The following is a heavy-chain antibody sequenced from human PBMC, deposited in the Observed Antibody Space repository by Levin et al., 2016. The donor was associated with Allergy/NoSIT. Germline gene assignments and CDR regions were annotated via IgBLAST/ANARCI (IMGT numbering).Heavy chain of an antibody. D-gene: IGHD6-19*01. CDR3: ARLSYSSGWYYSSYWYFDL. J-gene: IGHJ2*01. CDR1: GFTFSSYW. CDR2: INSDGSST. V-gene: IGHV3-74*01. Sequence: GESLKISCAASGFTFSSYWMHWVRQAPGKGLVWVSRINSDGSSTSYADSVKGRFTISRDNAKNTLYLQMNSLRAEDTAVYYCARLSYSSGWYYSSYWYFDLWGRGTLVTVSS.